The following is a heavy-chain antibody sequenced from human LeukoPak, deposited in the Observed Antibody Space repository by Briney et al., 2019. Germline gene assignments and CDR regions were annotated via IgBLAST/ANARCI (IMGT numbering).Heavy chain of an antibody. CDR1: GGSISSYY. J-gene: IGHJ4*02. V-gene: IGHV4-4*09. CDR3: ARHHRDDSSGYSSFDY. D-gene: IGHD3-22*01. CDR2: IYTSGST. Sequence: SETLSLTCTVSGGSISSYYWSWIRRPPGKGLEWIGYIYTSGSTNYNPSLKSRVTISVDTSKNQFSLKLSSVTAADTAVYYCARHHRDDSSGYSSFDYWGQGTLVTVSS.